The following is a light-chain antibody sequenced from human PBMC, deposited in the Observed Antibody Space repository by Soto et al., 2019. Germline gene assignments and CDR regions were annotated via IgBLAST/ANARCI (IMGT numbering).Light chain of an antibody. CDR1: QGIRND. J-gene: IGKJ1*01. V-gene: IGKV1-6*01. Sequence: AIQMTQSPSSLSASVGDRVTITCRASQGIRNDLGWYQQKPGKAPKLLIFAASSFHIGVPSRFSGSGSGTDFTLTISSLQPEDFATYYCLQSYNVPRTFGQGTKVEIK. CDR3: LQSYNVPRT. CDR2: AAS.